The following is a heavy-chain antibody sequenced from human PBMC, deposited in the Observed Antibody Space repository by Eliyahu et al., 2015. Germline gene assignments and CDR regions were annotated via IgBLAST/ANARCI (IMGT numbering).Heavy chain of an antibody. D-gene: IGHD6-19*01. J-gene: IGHJ4*02. CDR2: IKSKTDGGTT. CDR3: TTESDSSGWNFDY. CDR1: GFTFSNAW. V-gene: IGHV3-15*01. Sequence: EVQLVESGGGLVKPGGSLRLSCAXSGFTFSNAWMSWVRQAPGKGLEWVGRIKSKTDGGTTDYAAPVKGRFTISRDDSKNTLYLQMNSLKTEDTAVYYCTTESDSSGWNFDYWGQGTLVTVSS.